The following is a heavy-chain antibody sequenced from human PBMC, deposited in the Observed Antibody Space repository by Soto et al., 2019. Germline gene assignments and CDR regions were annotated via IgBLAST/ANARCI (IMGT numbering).Heavy chain of an antibody. CDR1: GGSINSRYW. V-gene: IGHV4-4*02. CDR3: ARDQNGSGNYYTRYFDY. J-gene: IGHJ4*02. D-gene: IGHD3-10*01. CDR2: IYHSGST. Sequence: SETLSLTCAVSGGSINSRYWWSWVRQSPGKGLEWIGEIYHSGSTNYNPSLKSRVTISVDKSKNQFSLNLSSVTAADTAVYYCARDQNGSGNYYTRYFDYSGQATRVTVSS.